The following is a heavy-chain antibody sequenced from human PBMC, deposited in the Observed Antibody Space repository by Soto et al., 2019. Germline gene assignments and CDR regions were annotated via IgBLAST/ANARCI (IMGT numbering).Heavy chain of an antibody. CDR3: ARGLSVTLFDN. J-gene: IGHJ4*02. D-gene: IGHD4-17*01. CDR2: IYYSGST. Sequence: QVQLQESGPGLVKPSQTLSLTCTVSGGSISTGGYYWTWIRQHPGKGLEWIGYIYYSGSTYYNPSLKSRVTISVDTSKNQFSLKRSSVTAADTAVYYCARGLSVTLFDNWGKGTLVTVSS. CDR1: GGSISTGGYY. V-gene: IGHV4-31*03.